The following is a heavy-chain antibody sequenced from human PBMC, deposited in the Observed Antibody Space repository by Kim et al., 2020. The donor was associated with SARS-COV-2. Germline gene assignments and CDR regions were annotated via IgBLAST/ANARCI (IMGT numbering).Heavy chain of an antibody. V-gene: IGHV3-30*18. J-gene: IGHJ6*02. Sequence: GGSLRLSCAASGFTFSSYGMHWVRQAPGKGLEWVAVISYDGSNKYYADSVKGRFTISRDNSKNTLYLQMNTLRAEDTAVYYCAKEQLLWFGEVSYGMDVWGQGTTVIVSS. CDR2: ISYDGSNK. D-gene: IGHD3-10*01. CDR1: GFTFSSYG. CDR3: AKEQLLWFGEVSYGMDV.